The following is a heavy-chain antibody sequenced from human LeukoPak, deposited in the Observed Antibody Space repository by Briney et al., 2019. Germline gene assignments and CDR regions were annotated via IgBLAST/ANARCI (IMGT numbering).Heavy chain of an antibody. CDR3: ARDGGYCSGGSCYWEC. V-gene: IGHV3-7*01. Sequence: GGSLRLSCAASGFTFSDYWMSWVRQAPGKGLEWVASIKQDGSEDYYVDSVKGRFTISRDNDKKSMYLQMNSLRADDTAVYYCARDGGYCSGGSCYWECWGQGTLVSVPT. CDR1: GFTFSDYW. J-gene: IGHJ4*02. CDR2: IKQDGSED. D-gene: IGHD2-15*01.